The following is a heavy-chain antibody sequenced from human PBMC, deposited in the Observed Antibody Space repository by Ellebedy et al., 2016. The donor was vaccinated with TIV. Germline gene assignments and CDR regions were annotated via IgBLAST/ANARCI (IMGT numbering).Heavy chain of an antibody. J-gene: IGHJ5*02. V-gene: IGHV3-7*01. Sequence: GESLKISCVASGFSFRSYWMSWVRQAPGKGLEWVANIYQDGSDQYYADSVKGRFTISRDNANKSLFLQMNSLRVDDTAVYYFARRGSYGDYAVQVNSWFDTWGQGTLVSVSS. D-gene: IGHD4-17*01. CDR3: ARRGSYGDYAVQVNSWFDT. CDR2: IYQDGSDQ. CDR1: GFSFRSYW.